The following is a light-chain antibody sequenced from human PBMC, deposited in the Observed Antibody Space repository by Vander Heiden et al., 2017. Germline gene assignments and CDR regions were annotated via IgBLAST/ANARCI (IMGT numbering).Light chain of an antibody. V-gene: IGKV3D-15*01. CDR1: QSLNNN. J-gene: IGKJ1*01. CDR2: RAS. CDR3: LQYKIWHRT. Sequence: DIVMTQSPATLSVSPGEGGTLSCRASQSLNNNFLAWYQQKPGQAPRLLIYRASTRATGIPDRFSGSGSGTDFTLTLSSLQSEDFAVYYCLQYKIWHRTFGQGTKVEIK.